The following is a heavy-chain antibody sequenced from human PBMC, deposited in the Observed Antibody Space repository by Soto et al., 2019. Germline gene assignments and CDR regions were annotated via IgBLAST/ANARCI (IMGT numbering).Heavy chain of an antibody. Sequence: GGSLRLSCAASGFTFSNAWMNWVRQAPGKGLEWVGRIKSKTDGGTTDYAAPVKRRLTISRDDSKNTLYLQMNSLKTEDTAVYYCTSFARITMIVAFDYWGQGTLVTVSS. V-gene: IGHV3-15*07. J-gene: IGHJ4*02. CDR3: TSFARITMIVAFDY. D-gene: IGHD3-22*01. CDR1: GFTFSNAW. CDR2: IKSKTDGGTT.